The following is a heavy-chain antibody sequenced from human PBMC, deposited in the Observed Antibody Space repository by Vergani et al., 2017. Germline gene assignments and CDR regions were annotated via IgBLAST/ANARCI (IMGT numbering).Heavy chain of an antibody. D-gene: IGHD3-3*01. CDR1: GGSISSYY. Sequence: QVQLQESGPGLVKSSETLSLTCTVSGGSISSYYWSWIRQPAGKGLEWIGRIYTRGSTNYDPSLKSRVTMSVDTSKNQFSLKLSSVTAADTAVYYCAREASDFWSGYYMGNWFDPWGQGTLVTVSS. J-gene: IGHJ5*02. CDR3: AREASDFWSGYYMGNWFDP. CDR2: IYTRGST. V-gene: IGHV4-4*07.